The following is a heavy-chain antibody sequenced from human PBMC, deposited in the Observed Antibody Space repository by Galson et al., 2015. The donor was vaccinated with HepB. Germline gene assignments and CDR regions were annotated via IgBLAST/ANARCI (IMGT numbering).Heavy chain of an antibody. CDR3: ARDVYYYDSSGYDY. CDR1: GFTFSSYS. V-gene: IGHV3-74*01. Sequence: SLRLSCAASGFTFSSYSMNWVRQAPGKGLVWVSRISSDGSSTSYADSVKGRFTISRDNAKNTLYLQMNSLRAEDTAVYYCARDVYYYDSSGYDYWGQGTLVTVSS. D-gene: IGHD3-22*01. J-gene: IGHJ4*02. CDR2: ISSDGSST.